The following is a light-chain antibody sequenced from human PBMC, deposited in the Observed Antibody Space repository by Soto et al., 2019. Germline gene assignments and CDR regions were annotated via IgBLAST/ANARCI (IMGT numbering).Light chain of an antibody. J-gene: IGKJ5*01. Sequence: DIQMTQSPSTLSASVGDRVTITCRASQSISSWLAWYQQTPGKAPKILIYDASSLESGVPSRFRGSGSGTEFTLTISSLQPEDFATYYCQQYDNLPLIFGQGTRLEIK. CDR1: QSISSW. V-gene: IGKV1-5*01. CDR2: DAS. CDR3: QQYDNLPLI.